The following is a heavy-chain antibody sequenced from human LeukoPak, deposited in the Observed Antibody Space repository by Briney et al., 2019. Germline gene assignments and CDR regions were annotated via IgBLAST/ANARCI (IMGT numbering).Heavy chain of an antibody. J-gene: IGHJ2*01. V-gene: IGHV4-59*01. Sequence: SETLSLTCTVSGGSISSYYWSWIRQPPGKGLEWIGYIYYSGSTNYNPSLKSRVTISVDTSKNQFSLKLSSVTAADTAVYYCARGYSSSWYWYFDLWGRGTLVTVSS. D-gene: IGHD6-13*01. CDR3: ARGYSSSWYWYFDL. CDR1: GGSISSYY. CDR2: IYYSGST.